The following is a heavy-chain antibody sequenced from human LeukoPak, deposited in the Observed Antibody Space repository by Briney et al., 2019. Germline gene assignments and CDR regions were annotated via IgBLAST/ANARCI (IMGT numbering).Heavy chain of an antibody. CDR1: GFTFNSHC. CDR3: ARDGDYYYDSSGYYQPYYYGMDV. J-gene: IGHJ6*02. Sequence: SGGSLRLSCAASGFTFNSHCMSWVRQAPGKGLEWVSVIYSGGSTYYADSVKGRFTISRDNSKNTLYLQMNSLRAEDTAVYYCARDGDYYYDSSGYYQPYYYGMDVWGQGTTVTVSS. V-gene: IGHV3-66*01. D-gene: IGHD3-22*01. CDR2: IYSGGST.